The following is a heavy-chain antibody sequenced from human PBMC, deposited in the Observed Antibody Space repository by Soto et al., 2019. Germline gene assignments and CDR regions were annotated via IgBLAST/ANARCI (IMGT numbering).Heavy chain of an antibody. CDR3: AHRRYYGSGTQTFDP. CDR2: INWDDDK. Sequence: QITLKESGPPLVKPTQTLTLTCTFSGFSLSTSGVGVGWIRQPPGKALEWLALINWDDDKRYSPSLKSRLTTXXDXSXXQVVLTMTNMDPVDTATYYCAHRRYYGSGTQTFDPWGQGTLVTVSS. CDR1: GFSLSTSGVG. D-gene: IGHD3-10*01. V-gene: IGHV2-5*02. J-gene: IGHJ5*02.